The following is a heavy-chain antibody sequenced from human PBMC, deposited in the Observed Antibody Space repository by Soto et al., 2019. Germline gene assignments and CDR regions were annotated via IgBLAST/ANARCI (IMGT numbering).Heavy chain of an antibody. Sequence: PSETLSLTCTVSGGSISSGDYYWSWIRQPPGKGLEWIGYIYYSGSTYYNPSLKSRVTISVDTSKNQFSLKLSSVTAADTAVYYCARDNFGYCIDYWGQGTLVTVSS. D-gene: IGHD2-2*03. CDR3: ARDNFGYCIDY. V-gene: IGHV4-30-4*01. CDR1: GGSISSGDYY. J-gene: IGHJ4*02. CDR2: IYYSGST.